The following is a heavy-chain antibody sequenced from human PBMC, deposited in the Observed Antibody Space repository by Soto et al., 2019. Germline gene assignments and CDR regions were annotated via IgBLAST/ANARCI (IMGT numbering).Heavy chain of an antibody. CDR2: IVPLFGTA. CDR3: ARDGDPGYSFWSGPLGGGRFDP. D-gene: IGHD3-3*01. V-gene: IGHV1-69*12. Sequence: QVQLVQSGAAVKEPGSSVNVSCKTSGGTFGNTAVTWVRQVPGQGLEWIGGIVPLFGTANYAQKFRGRVMITADESTSTAYMGLSSLRSDDTAIYYCARDGDPGYSFWSGPLGGGRFDPWGQGTLVTVSS. J-gene: IGHJ5*02. CDR1: GGTFGNTA.